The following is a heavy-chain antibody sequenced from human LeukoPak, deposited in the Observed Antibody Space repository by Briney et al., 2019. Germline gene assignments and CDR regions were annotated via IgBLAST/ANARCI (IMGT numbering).Heavy chain of an antibody. CDR2: IYDSGST. D-gene: IGHD1-26*01. Sequence: SETLSLSWSVCGGFISIYYWRWLRQPRGKGLGWVGYIYDSGSTNYNPSLKSRVTISVDTSKNQFSLKLRSVTAADTAVYYCATNRELGVWGQGTTVTVSS. CDR3: ATNRELGV. V-gene: IGHV4-59*13. J-gene: IGHJ6*02. CDR1: GGFISIYY.